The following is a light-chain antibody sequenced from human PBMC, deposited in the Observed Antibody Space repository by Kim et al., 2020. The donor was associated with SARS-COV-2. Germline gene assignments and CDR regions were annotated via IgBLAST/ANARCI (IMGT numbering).Light chain of an antibody. J-gene: IGLJ3*02. CDR2: TVT. V-gene: IGLV2-14*03. CDR1: SSDIGDYNY. Sequence: GPSLTITCTGTSSDIGDYNYVSWFQQHPGKAPHLMIYTVTERPSGVSNRFSGSKSGTTASLTISGLQAEDEADYYCISFTTAATWVFGGGTQLTVL. CDR3: ISFTTAATWV.